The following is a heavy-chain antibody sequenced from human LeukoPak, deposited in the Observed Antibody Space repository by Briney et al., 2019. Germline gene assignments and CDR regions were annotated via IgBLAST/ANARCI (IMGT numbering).Heavy chain of an antibody. V-gene: IGHV4-39*01. D-gene: IGHD5-18*01. CDR3: ARHFHLSGYSYGYSDHDAFDI. Sequence: PSETLSLTCTVSGGSISSSSYYWGWIRQPPGKGLEWIGSIYYSGSTYYNPSLKSRVTISVDTSKNQFSLKLSSVTAADTAVYYCARHFHLSGYSYGYSDHDAFDIWGQGTMVTVSS. J-gene: IGHJ3*02. CDR1: GGSISSSSYY. CDR2: IYYSGST.